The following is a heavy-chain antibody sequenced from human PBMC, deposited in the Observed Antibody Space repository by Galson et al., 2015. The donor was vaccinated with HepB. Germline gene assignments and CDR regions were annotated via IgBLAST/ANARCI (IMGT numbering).Heavy chain of an antibody. CDR3: ARVRRIYYDPPLSSDY. J-gene: IGHJ4*02. Sequence: SVKVSCKASGYTFTSYAMHWVRQAPGQRLEWMGWINAGNGNTKYSQKFQGRVTITRDTSASTAYMELSSLRSEDTAVYYCARVRRIYYDPPLSSDYWGQGTLVTVSS. D-gene: IGHD3-22*01. V-gene: IGHV1-3*01. CDR1: GYTFTSYA. CDR2: INAGNGNT.